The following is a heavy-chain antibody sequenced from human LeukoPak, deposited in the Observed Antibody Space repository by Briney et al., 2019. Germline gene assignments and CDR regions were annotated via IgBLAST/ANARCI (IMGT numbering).Heavy chain of an antibody. CDR3: ARQTGSGLFILP. CDR1: GFTFSSYW. J-gene: IGHJ4*02. D-gene: IGHD3/OR15-3a*01. V-gene: IGHV4-34*01. Sequence: GSLRLSCVASGFTFSSYWMSWVRQAPGKGLEWIGEINHSGSTYYNASLKRQVSISIDTSKNQFSLKVTSVTAADTAVYYCARQTGSGLFILPGGQGTLVTVSS. CDR2: INHSGST.